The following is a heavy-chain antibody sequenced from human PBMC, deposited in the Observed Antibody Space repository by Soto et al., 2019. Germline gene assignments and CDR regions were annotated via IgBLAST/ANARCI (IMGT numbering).Heavy chain of an antibody. V-gene: IGHV3-30-3*01. CDR1: GFTFSSYA. J-gene: IGHJ4*02. Sequence: PGGSLRLSCAASGFTFSSYAMHRVRQAPGKGLEWVAVISYDGSNKYYADSVKGRFTVSRDNSKNTLYLQMNGLRADDTALYFCAKSRVFIGAIVTLLDSWGQGTQVPVSS. D-gene: IGHD3-16*02. CDR2: ISYDGSNK. CDR3: AKSRVFIGAIVTLLDS.